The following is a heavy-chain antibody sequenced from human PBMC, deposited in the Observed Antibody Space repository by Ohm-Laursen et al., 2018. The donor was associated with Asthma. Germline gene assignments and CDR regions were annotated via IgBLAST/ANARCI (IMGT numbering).Heavy chain of an antibody. CDR1: GYTFTSYG. CDR2: ISAYNGNT. Sequence: SVKVSCKASGYTFTSYGISWVRQAPGQGLEWMGWISAYNGNTNYAQKFQGRVTITRDTSASTAYMELSSLRSEDTAVYYCARVDYSNYEFDYWGQGTLVTVSS. CDR3: ARVDYSNYEFDY. J-gene: IGHJ4*02. V-gene: IGHV1-18*01. D-gene: IGHD4-11*01.